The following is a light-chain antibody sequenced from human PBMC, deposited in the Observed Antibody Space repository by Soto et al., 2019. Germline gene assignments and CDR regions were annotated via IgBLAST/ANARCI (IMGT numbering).Light chain of an antibody. CDR1: QSLLHSKGYNY. CDR2: LGS. J-gene: IGKJ5*01. CDR3: MQALQTPPT. V-gene: IGKV2-28*01. Sequence: DIVMTQSPLSLPVTPGEPASISCRSSQSLLHSKGYNYLDWYLQKPGQSPHLLIYLGSNRASGVPDRCSGSGSGTDFTLKISRVEAEDVGVYYCMQALQTPPTFGQGTRLEIK.